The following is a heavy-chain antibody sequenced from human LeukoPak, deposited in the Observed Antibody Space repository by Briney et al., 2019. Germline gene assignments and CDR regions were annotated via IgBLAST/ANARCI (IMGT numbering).Heavy chain of an antibody. V-gene: IGHV1-46*01. CDR1: GDTFSSYY. CDR3: ARSRFGYYYYMDV. Sequence: ASVKVSCKSSGDTFSSYYMHWVRRAPGQGPEWMGIMNPSGRSTSYAQKFQGRVAMTRDTSTSTVYMELSSLRSEDTAVYYCARSRFGYYYYMDVWGKGTTVTISS. D-gene: IGHD3-10*01. CDR2: MNPSGRST. J-gene: IGHJ6*03.